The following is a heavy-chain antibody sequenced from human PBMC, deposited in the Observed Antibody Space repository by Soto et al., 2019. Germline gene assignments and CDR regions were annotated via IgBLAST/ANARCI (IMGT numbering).Heavy chain of an antibody. CDR1: GYTFTRYD. CDR2: MNPDRDKR. Sequence: QVQLVQSGAEVRKPGASVRVSCKGSGYTFTRYDIHWVRQATGQGLEWMGWMNPDRDKRGYAQKFQGRVTMSVDTSTSTVYMELRSLRSDDTAVYYCARDPGLRSDYWGQGTLVTVSS. J-gene: IGHJ4*02. CDR3: ARDPGLRSDY. D-gene: IGHD3-9*01. V-gene: IGHV1-8*01.